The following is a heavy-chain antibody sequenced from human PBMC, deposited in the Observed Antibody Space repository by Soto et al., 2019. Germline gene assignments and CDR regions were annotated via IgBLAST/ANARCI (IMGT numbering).Heavy chain of an antibody. CDR3: ASFYYYYMDV. J-gene: IGHJ6*03. V-gene: IGHV3-23*01. Sequence: EVQLLESGGGLGQPWGSLGPPLSASGINFNSYAISRVRQASGKGVEWVSAISGSGGSTYYAGSGKGRFTISRDNSKNTLYLQMNSLRAEDTAVYYCASFYYYYMDVWGKGTTVTVSS. CDR2: ISGSGGST. CDR1: GINFNSYA.